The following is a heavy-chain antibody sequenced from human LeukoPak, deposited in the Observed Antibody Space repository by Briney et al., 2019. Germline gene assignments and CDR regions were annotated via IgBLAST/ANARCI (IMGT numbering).Heavy chain of an antibody. CDR1: GFTFSSYS. Sequence: PGGSLRLSCAASGFTFSSYSMNWVRQAPGKGLEWVSYISSSSSTIYYADSVKGRFTISRDNAKNSLYLQMNSLRDEDTAVYYCARDGYSYGYSPSFDYWGQGTLVTVSS. CDR2: ISSSSSTI. J-gene: IGHJ4*02. CDR3: ARDGYSYGYSPSFDY. D-gene: IGHD5-18*01. V-gene: IGHV3-48*02.